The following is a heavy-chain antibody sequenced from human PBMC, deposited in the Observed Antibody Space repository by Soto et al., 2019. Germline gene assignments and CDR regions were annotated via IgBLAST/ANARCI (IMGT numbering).Heavy chain of an antibody. CDR1: GGSISSSSYY. CDR2: IYYSGST. CDR3: ARHVLVTVSSGFDY. V-gene: IGHV4-39*01. Sequence: SETLSLTCTVSGGSISSSSYYWGWIRQPPGKGLEWIGSIYYSGSTYYNPSLKSRVTISVDTSKNQFSLKLSSVTAADTAVYYCARHVLVTVSSGFDYWGQGTLVTVSS. J-gene: IGHJ4*02. D-gene: IGHD3-22*01.